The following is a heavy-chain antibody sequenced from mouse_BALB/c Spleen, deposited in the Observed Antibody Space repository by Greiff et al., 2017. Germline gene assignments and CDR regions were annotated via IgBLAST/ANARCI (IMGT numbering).Heavy chain of an antibody. Sequence: VQLKESGPGLVKPSQSLSLTCTVTGYSITSDYAWNWIRQFPGNKLEWMGYISYSGSTSYNPSLKSRISITRDTSKNQFFLQLNSVTTEDTATYYCARDYDPYAMDYWGQGTSVTVSS. CDR3: ARDYDPYAMDY. CDR1: GYSITSDYA. V-gene: IGHV3-2*02. D-gene: IGHD2-4*01. J-gene: IGHJ4*01. CDR2: ISYSGST.